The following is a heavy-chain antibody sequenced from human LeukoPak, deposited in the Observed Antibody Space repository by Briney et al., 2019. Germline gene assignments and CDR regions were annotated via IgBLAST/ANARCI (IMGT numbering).Heavy chain of an antibody. CDR3: ARARHYYDSSGYYLGTFDI. V-gene: IGHV4-59*01. J-gene: IGHJ3*02. CDR2: IYYSGST. D-gene: IGHD3-22*01. CDR1: GGSFSGYY. Sequence: SETLSLTCAVYGGSFSGYYWSWIRQPPGKGLEWIGYIYYSGSTNYNPSLKSRVTISVDTSKNQFSLKLSSVTAADTAVYYCARARHYYDSSGYYLGTFDIWGQGTMVTVSS.